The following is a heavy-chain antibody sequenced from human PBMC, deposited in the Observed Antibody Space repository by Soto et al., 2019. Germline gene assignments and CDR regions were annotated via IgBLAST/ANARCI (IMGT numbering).Heavy chain of an antibody. CDR3: ARDLSGWYPNDAFDI. V-gene: IGHV1-18*01. J-gene: IGHJ3*02. CDR1: GYTFTSYG. Sequence: AASVKVSCKASGYTFTSYGISWVRQAPGQGLEWMGWISAYNGNTNYAQKLQGRVTMTTDTSTSTAYMELRSLRSDDTAVYYCARDLSGWYPNDAFDIWGQGTMVTVSS. CDR2: ISAYNGNT. D-gene: IGHD6-19*01.